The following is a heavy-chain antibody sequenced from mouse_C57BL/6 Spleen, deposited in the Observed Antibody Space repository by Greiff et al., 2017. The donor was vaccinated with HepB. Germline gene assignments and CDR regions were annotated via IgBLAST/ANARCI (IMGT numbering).Heavy chain of an antibody. Sequence: VMLVESGPGLVAPSQSLSITCTVSGFSFTSYGVHCVRQPPGKGLEWLVVIWSDGSTTYNSALKSRLSISKDNSKSQVFLKMNSLQTDDTAMYYCARNPFYSNYVVDYWGQGTSVTVSS. D-gene: IGHD2-5*01. CDR3: ARNPFYSNYVVDY. CDR2: IWSDGST. V-gene: IGHV2-6*02. CDR1: GFSFTSYG. J-gene: IGHJ4*01.